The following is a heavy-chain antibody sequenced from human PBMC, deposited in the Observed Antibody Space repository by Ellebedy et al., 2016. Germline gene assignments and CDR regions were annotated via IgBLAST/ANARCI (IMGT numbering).Heavy chain of an antibody. J-gene: IGHJ5*02. D-gene: IGHD6-13*01. Sequence: SETLSLTXTVSGGSISSSSYYWGWIRQPPGKGLEWIGSIYYSGSTYYNPSLKSRVTISVDTSKNQFSLKLSSVTAADTAVYYCANSPRRYSSNLQPWGQGTLVTVSS. CDR1: GGSISSSSYY. CDR2: IYYSGST. CDR3: ANSPRRYSSNLQP. V-gene: IGHV4-39*01.